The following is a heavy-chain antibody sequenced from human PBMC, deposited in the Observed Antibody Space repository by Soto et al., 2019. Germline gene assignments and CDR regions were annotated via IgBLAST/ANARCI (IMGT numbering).Heavy chain of an antibody. CDR1: GGSVTSDEDY. CDR3: ATESGSTYGYFDH. J-gene: IGHJ4*02. CDR2: ISNSGST. V-gene: IGHV4-30-4*01. D-gene: IGHD5-18*01. Sequence: SQTLSLTCTVSGGSVTSDEDYWTWIRQSPGKGLEWIGYISNSGSTGYNPSLKTRLSMSVDRSKNQFTLRLTSVAAADTAVYFCATESGSTYGYFDHWGQGTQVT.